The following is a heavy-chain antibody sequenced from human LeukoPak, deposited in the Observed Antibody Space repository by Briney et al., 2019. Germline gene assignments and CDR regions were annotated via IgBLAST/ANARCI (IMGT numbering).Heavy chain of an antibody. J-gene: IGHJ3*02. V-gene: IGHV4-39*01. Sequence: PSETLSLTCTVSGDSISSSNYYWGWLRQPPGKGLEWIGGISYSGTTYYNPSLKSRVTISIDTSKNQFSLKLSSVTAADTAVYYCARTSQGAFDIWGQGTMVTVSS. CDR1: GDSISSSNYY. CDR2: ISYSGTT. CDR3: ARTSQGAFDI.